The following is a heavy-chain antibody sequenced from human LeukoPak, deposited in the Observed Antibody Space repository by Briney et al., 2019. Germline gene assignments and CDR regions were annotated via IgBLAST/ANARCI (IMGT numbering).Heavy chain of an antibody. J-gene: IGHJ3*02. V-gene: IGHV3-23*01. CDR1: GFTFSSYA. D-gene: IGHD3-22*01. CDR3: AKDVAGPASYDSSGYYAEAFDI. Sequence: PGGSLRLSCAASGFTFSSYAMSWVRQAPGKGLEWVSAICGSGGSSYYADSVKGRFTISRDNSKNTLYLQMNSLRAEDTAVYYCAKDVAGPASYDSSGYYAEAFDIWGQRTMVTVSS. CDR2: ICGSGGSS.